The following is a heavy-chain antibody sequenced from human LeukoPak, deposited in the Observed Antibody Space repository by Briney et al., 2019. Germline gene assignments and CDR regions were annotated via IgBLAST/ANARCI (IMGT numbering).Heavy chain of an antibody. Sequence: GGSLRLSCAASGFTFNNYLMHWVRQAPGKGPEWVAFTRFDDSYKAYGDSVKGRFTISRDNSKNTLYLQMDSLRSDDTAVYYCAKSLAGITWFDPWGQGTLVTVSS. CDR3: AKSLAGITWFDP. CDR1: GFTFNNYL. V-gene: IGHV3-30*02. D-gene: IGHD6-19*01. J-gene: IGHJ5*02. CDR2: TRFDDSYK.